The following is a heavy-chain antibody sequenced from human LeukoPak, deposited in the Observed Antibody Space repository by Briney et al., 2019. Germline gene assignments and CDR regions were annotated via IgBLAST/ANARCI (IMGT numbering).Heavy chain of an antibody. V-gene: IGHV3-30*04. J-gene: IGHJ4*02. Sequence: PGGSLRLFCAASGFAFSSYAVHGVRQAPGKGLEWVAVISYDGNNKYYADSVKGRFTISRDNSNNTLFLQMNSLRAEDTAVYYCARAGVIVSGTLVNSFDYWGQGTLVTVSS. D-gene: IGHD6-19*01. CDR2: ISYDGNNK. CDR1: GFAFSSYA. CDR3: ARAGVIVSGTLVNSFDY.